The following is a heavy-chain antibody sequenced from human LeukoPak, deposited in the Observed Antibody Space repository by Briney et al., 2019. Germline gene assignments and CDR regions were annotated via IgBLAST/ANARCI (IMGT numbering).Heavy chain of an antibody. CDR3: ARGNYYAMDV. CDR1: GFTFSSYW. J-gene: IGHJ6*02. Sequence: GGSLRLSCAASGFTFSSYWMHWVRQAPGKVLAWVSRINSDGTTTNYADSVKGRFTISRDNAKNTLFLQMNSLRAEDTAVYYCARGNYYAMDVWGQGTTVTVSS. CDR2: INSDGTTT. V-gene: IGHV3-74*01.